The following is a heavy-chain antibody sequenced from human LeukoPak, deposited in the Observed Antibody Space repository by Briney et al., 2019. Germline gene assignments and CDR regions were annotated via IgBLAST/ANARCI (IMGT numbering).Heavy chain of an antibody. J-gene: IGHJ5*02. V-gene: IGHV4-34*01. CDR1: GGSFSGYY. CDR2: INHSGST. D-gene: IGHD3-10*01. CDR3: ARRRMRGYYGSGSYYNPNWFDP. Sequence: SETLSLTCAVYGGSFSGYYWSWIRQPPGKGLEWIGEINHSGSTNYNPSPKSRVTISVDTSKNQFSLKLSSVTAADTAVYYCARRRMRGYYGSGSYYNPNWFDPWGQGTLVTVSS.